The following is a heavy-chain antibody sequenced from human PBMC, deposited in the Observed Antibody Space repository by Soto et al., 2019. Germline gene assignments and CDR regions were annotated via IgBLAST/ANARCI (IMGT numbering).Heavy chain of an antibody. D-gene: IGHD6-13*01. V-gene: IGHV3-23*01. CDR3: AKNGPIATDGAFYDY. CDR2: ISGSGYNT. Sequence: EVELLESGGGLVQPGGSLRLSCAASGFTFSSSALTWVRQAPGRGLQWVSAISGSGYNTYYTDSVQGRFTVSRDNSKKMLYLQMNGLRADDTAIYYCAKNGPIATDGAFYDYWGQGTLVTVSS. J-gene: IGHJ4*02. CDR1: GFTFSSSA.